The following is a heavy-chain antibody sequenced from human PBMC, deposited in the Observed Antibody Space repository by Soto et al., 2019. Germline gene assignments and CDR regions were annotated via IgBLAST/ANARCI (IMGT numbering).Heavy chain of an antibody. CDR2: IRSGGDKT. D-gene: IGHD3-22*01. CDR1: GFTFSSYA. CDR3: VRNYYDSSGDYGLLDY. V-gene: IGHV3-64D*06. Sequence: GGSLRLSCSASGFTFSSYAIHWVRQAPGKGLEYVSAIRSGGDKTYYADSVKGRFTISRDNSKNTVYLQMTSLRVEDTAVYYCVRNYYDSSGDYGLLDYWGQGNLVTVS. J-gene: IGHJ4*02.